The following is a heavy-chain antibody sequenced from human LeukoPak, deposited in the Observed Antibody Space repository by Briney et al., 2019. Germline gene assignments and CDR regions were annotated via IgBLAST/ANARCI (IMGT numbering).Heavy chain of an antibody. J-gene: IGHJ5*02. CDR3: AKGNQQQLWDWFDP. D-gene: IGHD6-13*01. Sequence: GGSLRLSCAASGFTFSSYAMSWVRQAPGKGLEWVSAISGSGGSTYYADSVKGWFTISRDNSKNTPYLQMNSLRAEDTAVYYCAKGNQQQLWDWFDPWGQGTLVTVSS. V-gene: IGHV3-23*01. CDR2: ISGSGGST. CDR1: GFTFSSYA.